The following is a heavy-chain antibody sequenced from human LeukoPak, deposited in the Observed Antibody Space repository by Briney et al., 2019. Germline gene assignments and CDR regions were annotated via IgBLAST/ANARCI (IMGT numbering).Heavy chain of an antibody. V-gene: IGHV4-59*12. CDR3: AVVPAAHYYYYGMDV. Sequence: SETLSLTCTVSGGSISSYYWSWIRQPPGKGLEWIGYIYYSGSTNYNPSLKSRVTISVDTSKNQFSLKLSSVTAADTAVYYCAVVPAAHYYYYGMDVWGQGTTVTVSS. CDR2: IYYSGST. CDR1: GGSISSYY. D-gene: IGHD2-2*01. J-gene: IGHJ6*02.